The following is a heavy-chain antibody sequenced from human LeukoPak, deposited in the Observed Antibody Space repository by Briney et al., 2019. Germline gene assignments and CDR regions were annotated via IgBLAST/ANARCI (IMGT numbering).Heavy chain of an antibody. V-gene: IGHV3-21*01. Sequence: PGGSLRLSCAASGFTLSNAWMNWVRQAPGKGLEWVSSISSSSSYIYYADSVKGRFTISRDNAKNSLYLQMNSLRAEDTAVYYCAREEGRVVDYWGQGTLVTVSS. CDR1: GFTLSNAW. D-gene: IGHD3-10*01. J-gene: IGHJ4*02. CDR2: ISSSSSYI. CDR3: AREEGRVVDY.